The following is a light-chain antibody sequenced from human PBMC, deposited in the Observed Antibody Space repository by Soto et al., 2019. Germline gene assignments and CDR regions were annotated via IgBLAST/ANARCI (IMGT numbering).Light chain of an antibody. V-gene: IGKV1-39*01. Sequence: DIQMTQSPSSLSASVGDRVTITCRASQSIGSYLSWYQQKAGKAPKLLIYNASNLQSWVPLRFSGSGSGTDFTLTINSLQPEDFATYYCQQSSIAPRTFGQGTKVEIK. J-gene: IGKJ2*01. CDR2: NAS. CDR3: QQSSIAPRT. CDR1: QSIGSY.